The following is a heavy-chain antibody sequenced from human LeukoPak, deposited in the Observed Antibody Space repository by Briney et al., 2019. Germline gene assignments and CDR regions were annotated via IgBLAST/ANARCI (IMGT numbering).Heavy chain of an antibody. V-gene: IGHV4-38-2*02. D-gene: IGHD6-13*01. Sequence: SETLSLTCTVSGYSISSGYYWGWIRQPPGKGLEWIGSIYHSGSTYYNPSLKSRVTISVDTSKNQFSLKLSSVTAADTAVYYCARVGSAAGDAFDIWGQGTMVTVSS. CDR1: GYSISSGYY. CDR2: IYHSGST. J-gene: IGHJ3*02. CDR3: ARVGSAAGDAFDI.